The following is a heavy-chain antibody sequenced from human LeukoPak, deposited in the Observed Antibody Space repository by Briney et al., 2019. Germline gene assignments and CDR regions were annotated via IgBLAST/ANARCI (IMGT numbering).Heavy chain of an antibody. J-gene: IGHJ4*02. CDR2: LNPNTGAT. V-gene: IGHV1-2*02. Sequence: ASVKVSCKASGYPFTAYYLHWVRQAPGQGPEWMGWLNPNTGATGSAQKFLGRVTMTRDTSTATAYMELRRLTSDDTAVYYCARVGLRYSGSYYLFWGQGTLVTVSS. CDR3: ARVGLRYSGSYYLF. D-gene: IGHD1-26*01. CDR1: GYPFTAYY.